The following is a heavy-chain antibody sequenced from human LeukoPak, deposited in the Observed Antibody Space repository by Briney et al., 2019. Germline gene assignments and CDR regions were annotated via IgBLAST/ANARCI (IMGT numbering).Heavy chain of an antibody. CDR3: ARGFCGFDS. D-gene: IGHD3-3*01. CDR2: SRNKANSYTT. Sequence: PTGGSLRLSCAASGFTFSSYSMNWVRQAPGKGLEWVGRSRNKANSYTTEYATSVKGRFTISRDDSKNSLYLQMNSLKIEDTAVYYCARGFCGFDSWGQGTLVTVSS. J-gene: IGHJ4*02. CDR1: GFTFSSYS. V-gene: IGHV3-72*01.